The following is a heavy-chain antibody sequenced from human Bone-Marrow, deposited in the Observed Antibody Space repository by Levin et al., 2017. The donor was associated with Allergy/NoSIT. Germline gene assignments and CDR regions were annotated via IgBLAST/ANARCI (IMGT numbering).Heavy chain of an antibody. D-gene: IGHD5-12*01. Sequence: AGGSLRLSCAASGFTFSSYGMHWVRQAPGKGLEWVAVIWYDGSNKYYADSVKGRFTISRDNSKNTLYLQMNSLRAEDTAVYYCARAQGGSDAFDIWGQGTMVTVSS. V-gene: IGHV3-33*01. CDR2: IWYDGSNK. CDR3: ARAQGGSDAFDI. J-gene: IGHJ3*02. CDR1: GFTFSSYG.